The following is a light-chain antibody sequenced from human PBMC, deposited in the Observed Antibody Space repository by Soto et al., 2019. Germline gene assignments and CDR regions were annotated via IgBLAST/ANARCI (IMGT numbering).Light chain of an antibody. CDR3: CSYAGSSV. V-gene: IGLV2-23*01. Sequence: QSVLTQPASVSGSLGQSITISCTGTSSDVGSYNLVSWYQQHPGKAPKLMIYEGSKRPSGVSNRFSGSKSGNTASLTISGLQAEDEADYYCCSYAGSSVFGTGTKVTVL. CDR2: EGS. CDR1: SSDVGSYNL. J-gene: IGLJ1*01.